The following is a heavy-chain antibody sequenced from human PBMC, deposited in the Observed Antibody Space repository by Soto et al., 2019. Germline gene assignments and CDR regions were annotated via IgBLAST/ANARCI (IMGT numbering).Heavy chain of an antibody. D-gene: IGHD6-19*01. V-gene: IGHV1-3*01. Sequence: QVQLVQSGAEVKKPGASVKVSCTTSGYRFTDFSMQWVRQGPEQRLEWVGWINAATGHTEYSQKFQGRVTITTDPSASTGYMELTSLRSEDTGVYYCARDYTSGWRDFEFWGQGTVVTVSS. CDR2: INAATGHT. CDR1: GYRFTDFS. J-gene: IGHJ4*02. CDR3: ARDYTSGWRDFEF.